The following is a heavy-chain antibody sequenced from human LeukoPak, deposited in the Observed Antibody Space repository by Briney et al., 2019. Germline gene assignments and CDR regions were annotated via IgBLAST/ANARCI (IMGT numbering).Heavy chain of an antibody. V-gene: IGHV1-18*04. CDR2: ISAYNGNT. J-gene: IGHJ4*02. CDR1: GYTFTRYG. CDR3: ARSYSSSWYQDDY. D-gene: IGHD6-13*01. Sequence: ASVKVSCKASGYTFTRYGISWVRQAPGQGLEWMGWISAYNGNTNYAQKLQGRVTMTTDTSTSTVYMELRSLRSDDTAVYYCARSYSSSWYQDDYWGQGTLVTVSS.